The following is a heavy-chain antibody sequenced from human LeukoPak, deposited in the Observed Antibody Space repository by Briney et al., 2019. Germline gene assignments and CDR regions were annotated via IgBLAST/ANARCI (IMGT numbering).Heavy chain of an antibody. D-gene: IGHD5-18*01. CDR3: ARDPGVDTAMVYYFDY. Sequence: GGSLRLSCAASGFTFSSYSMNWVRQAPGKGLEWVSSISSSSSYIYYADSVKGRFTISRDNAKNSLYLQMNSLRAEDTAVYYCARDPGVDTAMVYYFDYWGQGTLVTVSS. V-gene: IGHV3-21*01. CDR2: ISSSSSYI. J-gene: IGHJ4*02. CDR1: GFTFSSYS.